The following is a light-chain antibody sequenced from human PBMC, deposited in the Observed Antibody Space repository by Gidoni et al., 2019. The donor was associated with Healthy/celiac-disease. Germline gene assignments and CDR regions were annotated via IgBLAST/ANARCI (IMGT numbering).Light chain of an antibody. CDR2: STN. J-gene: IGLJ3*02. Sequence: QTVVTQEPSFSVSPGGTVTLTCGLSSGSVSTSYYPSWYQQTPGQAPRTLIYSTNTRSSGVPDRFSGSILGNKAALTITGAQADDESDYMGSGHWVFGGGTKLTVL. CDR1: SGSVSTSYY. V-gene: IGLV8-61*01. CDR3: SGHWV.